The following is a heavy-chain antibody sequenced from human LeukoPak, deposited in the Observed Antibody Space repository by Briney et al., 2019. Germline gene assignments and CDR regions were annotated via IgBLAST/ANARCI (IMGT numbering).Heavy chain of an antibody. CDR3: GSLKSIVYLIGY. V-gene: IGHV3-53*01. CDR1: GFTVSSTY. D-gene: IGHD2-15*01. CDR2: IYSGGNT. J-gene: IGHJ4*02. Sequence: GGSLRLSCAASGFTVSSTYMSWGRQAPGDGLEWVSVIYSGGNTYYADSVKGRFTISRDNSKNTLYLQMNSLRVDNTAVYYCGSLKSIVYLIGYWGQGTLVTVSS.